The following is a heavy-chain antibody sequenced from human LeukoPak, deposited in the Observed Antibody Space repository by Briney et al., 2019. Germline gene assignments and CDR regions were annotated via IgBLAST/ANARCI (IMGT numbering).Heavy chain of an antibody. CDR3: ARGITMIVVVKSYYFDY. J-gene: IGHJ4*02. CDR1: GGSISSGDYY. D-gene: IGHD3-22*01. Sequence: PSETLSLTCTVSGGSISSGDYYWSWIRQPPGKGLEWIGYIYYSGSTNYNPSLKSRVTISVDTSKNQFSLKLSSVTAADTAVYYCARGITMIVVVKSYYFDYWGQGTLVTVSS. CDR2: IYYSGST. V-gene: IGHV4-30-4*01.